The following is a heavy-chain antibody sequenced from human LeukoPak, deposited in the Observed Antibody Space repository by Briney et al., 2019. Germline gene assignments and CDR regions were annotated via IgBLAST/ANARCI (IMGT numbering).Heavy chain of an antibody. J-gene: IGHJ4*02. CDR2: IYYSGST. D-gene: IGHD3-22*01. Sequence: SETLSLTCTVSGGSISSYYWSWIRQPPGKGLEWIGYIYYSGSTNYNPSLRSRVTISVDTSKNQFSLKLSSVTAADTAVYYCASYSYYYDSSGYFDYWGQGTLVTVSS. CDR3: ASYSYYYDSSGYFDY. CDR1: GGSISSYY. V-gene: IGHV4-59*01.